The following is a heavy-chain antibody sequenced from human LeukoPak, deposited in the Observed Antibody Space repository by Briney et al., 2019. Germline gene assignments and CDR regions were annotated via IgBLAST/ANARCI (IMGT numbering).Heavy chain of an antibody. V-gene: IGHV4-4*07. Sequence: SETLSLTCSDSGGSISSYYWSWIRQPAGKGLEWIGRIYTSGSTNYNPSLKSRVSMSVDTSKNQFSLKLTSVTTADTAVYYCARDRDSSGWYWIFDFWGQGTLVTVSS. CDR1: GGSISSYY. J-gene: IGHJ4*02. CDR3: ARDRDSSGWYWIFDF. CDR2: IYTSGST. D-gene: IGHD6-19*01.